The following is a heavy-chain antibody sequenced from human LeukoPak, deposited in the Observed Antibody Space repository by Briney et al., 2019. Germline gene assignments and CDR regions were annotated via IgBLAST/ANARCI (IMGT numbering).Heavy chain of an antibody. CDR1: GFTFSSCA. CDR2: ISGSGGSA. V-gene: IGHV3-23*01. D-gene: IGHD3-3*01. J-gene: IGHJ4*02. CDR3: AKAHVPPTTYSDFWSGYNNFDS. Sequence: GGSLRLSCAASGFTFSSCAMSWVRQAPGKGLEWVSGISGSGGSAHYADSVKGRFTISRDNSKNTLYLQMNSLRDEDTAVYYCAKAHVPPTTYSDFWSGYNNFDSWGQGTLVTVSS.